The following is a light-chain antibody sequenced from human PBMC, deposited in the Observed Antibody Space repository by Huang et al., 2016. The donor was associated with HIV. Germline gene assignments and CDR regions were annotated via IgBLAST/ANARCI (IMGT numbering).Light chain of an antibody. CDR1: QGISNS. Sequence: DIQMTQSPSSRSASVGDRVAITCRASQGISNSLAWYQQKPGKAPKLLLYAASKLEGCVTSRLSGSGSGAVYTLTISSLQPEDVAVYHCQQYHGVPWTFGQGTKVEVK. V-gene: IGKV1-NL1*01. CDR3: QQYHGVPWT. CDR2: AAS. J-gene: IGKJ1*01.